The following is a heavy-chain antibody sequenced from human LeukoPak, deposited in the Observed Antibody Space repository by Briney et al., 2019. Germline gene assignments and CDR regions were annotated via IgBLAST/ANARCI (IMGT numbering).Heavy chain of an antibody. J-gene: IGHJ4*02. V-gene: IGHV4-38-2*01. CDR1: GYSISSDYY. CDR2: VDPSGST. CDR3: ATVGASHYGDWYFAY. Sequence: PSETMSLTCAVSGYSISSDYYWGCIRQPPGKGLEWIGNVDPSGSTYHNPSLKSRATISLDTSKKQFSLKLTSVTAADTAVYYCATVGASHYGDWYFAYWGQGTLVTVSS. D-gene: IGHD4-17*01.